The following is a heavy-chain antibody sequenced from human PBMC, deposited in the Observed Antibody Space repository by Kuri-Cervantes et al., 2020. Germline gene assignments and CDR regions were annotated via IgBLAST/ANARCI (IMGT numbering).Heavy chain of an antibody. Sequence: SETLSLTCTVSGGSISSYYWSWIRQPPGKGLEWIGYIYYSGSTNYNPSLKSRLTISVDTSKNQFSLKLNSVTAADTAVYYCAGSLRSFDDYYYMDVWGQGTTVTVSS. CDR2: IYYSGST. J-gene: IGHJ6*03. D-gene: IGHD3-9*01. CDR3: AGSLRSFDDYYYMDV. V-gene: IGHV4-59*01. CDR1: GGSISSYY.